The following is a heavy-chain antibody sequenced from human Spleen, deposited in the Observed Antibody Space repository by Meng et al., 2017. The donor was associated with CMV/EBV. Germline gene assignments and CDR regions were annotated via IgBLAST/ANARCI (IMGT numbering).Heavy chain of an antibody. J-gene: IGHJ6*02. CDR3: AKGSYYTRNYYYGMDV. CDR1: GFPFGDYA. V-gene: IGHV3-23*01. CDR2: ISGSGGST. D-gene: IGHD1-26*01. Sequence: GESLKISCTGSGFPFGDYAMSWVRQAPGKGLEWVSAISGSGGSTYYADSVKGRFTISRDNSKNTLYLQMNSLRAEDTAVYYCAKGSYYTRNYYYGMDVWGQGTTVTVSS.